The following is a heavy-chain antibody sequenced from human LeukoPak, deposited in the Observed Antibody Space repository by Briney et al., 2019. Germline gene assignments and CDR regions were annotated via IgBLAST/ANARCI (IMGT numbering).Heavy chain of an antibody. CDR2: IFHSGST. CDR3: ARGLYYYDSSGYYRSYYYYMDV. J-gene: IGHJ6*03. Sequence: SETLSLTCAVSSGSIFSNNWWSWVRQPPGKGLEWIGQIFHSGSTSYSPSLKSRVTISVDKSKNQFSLKLSSVTAADTAVYYCARGLYYYDSSGYYRSYYYYMDVWGKGTTVTVSS. D-gene: IGHD3-22*01. CDR1: SGSIFSNNW. V-gene: IGHV4-4*02.